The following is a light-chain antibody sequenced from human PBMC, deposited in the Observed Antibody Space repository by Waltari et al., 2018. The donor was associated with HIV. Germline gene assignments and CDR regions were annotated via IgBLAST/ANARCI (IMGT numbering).Light chain of an antibody. J-gene: IGKJ4*01. CDR3: QQYDNWLS. Sequence: VMTQSPATLSVSPGERATLSCRASQSVTSNLAWYQLKPGQAPRLLMYGASTRATGMPARCSGSGSGTEFTLTISSLQSEDFAVYVCQQYDNWLSFGGGTKVEIK. CDR2: GAS. V-gene: IGKV3-15*01. CDR1: QSVTSN.